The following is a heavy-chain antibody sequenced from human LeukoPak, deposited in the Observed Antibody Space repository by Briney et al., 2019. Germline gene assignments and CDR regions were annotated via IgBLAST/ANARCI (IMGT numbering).Heavy chain of an antibody. V-gene: IGHV1-18*01. CDR3: ARLGHILRYFDWLLSQDCYFDY. CDR1: GYTFTSYG. Sequence: ASVKVSCKASGYTFTSYGISWVRQAPGQGLEWMGWISAYNGNTNYAQKLQGRVTMTTDTSTSTAYMELRSLRPDDTAVYYCARLGHILRYFDWLLSQDCYFDYWGQGTLVTVSS. J-gene: IGHJ4*02. CDR2: ISAYNGNT. D-gene: IGHD3-9*01.